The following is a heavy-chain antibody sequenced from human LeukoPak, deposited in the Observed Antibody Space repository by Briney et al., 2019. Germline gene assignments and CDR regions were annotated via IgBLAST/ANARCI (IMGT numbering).Heavy chain of an antibody. V-gene: IGHV3-23*01. CDR3: AKDHSSSWYKKRRRWFDP. CDR2: ISGSGGST. D-gene: IGHD6-13*01. CDR1: GFTFSSYS. J-gene: IGHJ5*02. Sequence: QPGGALRLSCAASGFTFSSYSMSWVRQAPGEGLEWVSAISGSGGSTYYADSVKGRFTISRDNSKNTLYLQMNSLRAEDTAVYYCAKDHSSSWYKKRRRWFDPWGQGTLVTVSS.